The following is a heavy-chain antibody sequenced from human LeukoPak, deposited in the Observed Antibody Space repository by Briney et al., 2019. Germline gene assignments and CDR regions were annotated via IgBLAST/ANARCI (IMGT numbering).Heavy chain of an antibody. D-gene: IGHD3-22*01. CDR3: ARESNYDRGGYLAWGPKKVYYFVMDV. CDR1: GDSITNKY. V-gene: IGHV4-4*07. J-gene: IGHJ6*02. Sequence: SETLSLTCAVSGDSITNKYWTWIRQPAGRGLEFVGRISNSGSPNYNPSLNNRVTMSLDTFRNQVSLEPTSVTAADTAVYFCARESNYDRGGYLAWGPKKVYYFVMDVWGQGTTVTVSS. CDR2: ISNSGSP.